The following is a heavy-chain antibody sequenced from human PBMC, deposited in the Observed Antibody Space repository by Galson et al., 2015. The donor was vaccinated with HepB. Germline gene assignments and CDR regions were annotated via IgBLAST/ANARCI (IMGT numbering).Heavy chain of an antibody. CDR3: AKDFGWSARGVYYYYYGMDV. CDR2: ISYDGSNK. J-gene: IGHJ6*02. Sequence: SLRLSCAASGFTFSSYGMHWVRQAPGKGLEWVAVISYDGSNKYYADSVKGRFTISRDNSKNTLYLQMNSLRAEDTAVYYCAKDFGWSARGVYYYYYGMDVWGQGTTVTVSS. D-gene: IGHD3-3*01. CDR1: GFTFSSYG. V-gene: IGHV3-30*18.